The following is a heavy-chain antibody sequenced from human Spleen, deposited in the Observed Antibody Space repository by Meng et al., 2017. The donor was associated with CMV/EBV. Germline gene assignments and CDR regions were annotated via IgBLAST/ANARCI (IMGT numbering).Heavy chain of an antibody. CDR1: GFTFISYA. V-gene: IGHV3-23*01. J-gene: IGHJ4*02. Sequence: GGSLRLSCAASGFTFISYAMSWVRQAPGKGLEWVSSIGATAGGTYYADSVKGRFTISRDNAKNSLYLQMNSLRAEDTALYYCAKDKQTLPGIAAAGTVDYWGQGTLVTVSS. CDR3: AKDKQTLPGIAAAGTVDY. D-gene: IGHD6-13*01. CDR2: IGATAGGT.